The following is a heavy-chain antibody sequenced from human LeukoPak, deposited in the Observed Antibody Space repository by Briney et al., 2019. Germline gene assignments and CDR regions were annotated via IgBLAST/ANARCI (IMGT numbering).Heavy chain of an antibody. CDR1: GFIYSTYG. CDR3: ARRSSGTDGMAV. Sequence: GGPLRLSCAASGFIYSTYGMHWVRQAPGKALEGVAVIWSDGSRKEYADSVKGRFTISRDNSKNTLSLQTSSLRADDTAVYFCARRSSGTDGMAVWARGPRSSSP. V-gene: IGHV3-33*01. D-gene: IGHD3-10*01. CDR2: IWSDGSRK. J-gene: IGHJ6*02.